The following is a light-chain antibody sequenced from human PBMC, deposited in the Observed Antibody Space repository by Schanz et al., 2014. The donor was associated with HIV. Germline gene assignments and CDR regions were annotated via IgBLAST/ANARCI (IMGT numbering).Light chain of an antibody. Sequence: QSALIQPASVSGSPGQSITISCTGTSSDVGGYNLVSWYQHHPGKPPKLMIYEGSKRPSGVSNRFSGSKSGNTASLTISGLQAEDEADYYCCSYAGSSNVVFGGGTK. J-gene: IGLJ2*01. V-gene: IGLV2-23*01. CDR3: CSYAGSSNVV. CDR2: EGS. CDR1: SSDVGGYNL.